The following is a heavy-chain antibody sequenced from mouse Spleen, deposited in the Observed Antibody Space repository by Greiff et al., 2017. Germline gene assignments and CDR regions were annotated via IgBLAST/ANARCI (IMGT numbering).Heavy chain of an antibody. CDR2: INPGSGGT. CDR1: GYAFTNYL. J-gene: IGHJ4*01. Sequence: VKLVESGAELVGPGTSVKVSCKASGYAFTNYLIEWVKQRPGQGLEWIGVINPGSGGTNYNEKFKGKATLTADKSSSTAYMQLSSLTSDDSAVYFCAHLHGNYRSAMDYWGQGTSVTVSS. D-gene: IGHD2-1*01. CDR3: AHLHGNYRSAMDY. V-gene: IGHV1-54*01.